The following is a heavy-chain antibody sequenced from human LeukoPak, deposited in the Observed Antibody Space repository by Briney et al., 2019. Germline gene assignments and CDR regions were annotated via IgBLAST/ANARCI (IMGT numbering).Heavy chain of an antibody. J-gene: IGHJ3*02. CDR3: ARTLWGYTYLWFGELSSKDAFDI. CDR1: GYTFTSYD. V-gene: IGHV1-8*01. CDR2: MNPNSGNT. D-gene: IGHD3-10*01. Sequence: ASLKVSCKAAGYTFTSYDINWVRQASGQALEWMGWMNPNSGNTGYAQKFQGRVTMTRNNSISTAYMELSSMRCEETAVYYCARTLWGYTYLWFGELSSKDAFDIWGQGTMVTVSS.